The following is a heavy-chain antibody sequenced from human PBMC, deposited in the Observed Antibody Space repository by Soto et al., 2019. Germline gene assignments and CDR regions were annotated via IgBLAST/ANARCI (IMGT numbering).Heavy chain of an antibody. V-gene: IGHV4-31*03. CDR2: IFYSGTT. Sequence: QVQLQESGPGLVKPSQTLSLTCTVSGGSISSGGYYWSWIRQHPGKGLEWIGYIFYSGTTYYNPSRKCRVTISGDTSKNQFSLTLSSVTAADPAVYSCARSVDPWRQGTLVTVSS. CDR3: ARSVDP. J-gene: IGHJ5*02. CDR1: GGSISSGGYY.